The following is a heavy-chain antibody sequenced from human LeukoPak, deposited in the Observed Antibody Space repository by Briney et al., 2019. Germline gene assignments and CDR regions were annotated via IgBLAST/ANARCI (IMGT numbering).Heavy chain of an antibody. V-gene: IGHV1-69*05. CDR1: GGTFSSYA. Sequence: GSSVKVSCKASGGTFSSYAISWVRQAPGQGLEWMGGIFPIFGTANYAQKFQGRVTITTDESTSTAYMELSSLRSEDTAVYYCARHSSSSASPFDYWGQGTLVTVSS. J-gene: IGHJ4*02. CDR2: IFPIFGTA. D-gene: IGHD6-6*01. CDR3: ARHSSSSASPFDY.